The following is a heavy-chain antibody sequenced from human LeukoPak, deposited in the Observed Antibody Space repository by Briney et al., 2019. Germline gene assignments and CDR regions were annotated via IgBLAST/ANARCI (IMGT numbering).Heavy chain of an antibody. CDR1: GYTFNTFG. CDR2: IAVYNGDT. D-gene: IGHD3-22*01. J-gene: IGHJ4*02. V-gene: IGHV1-18*01. CDR3: ARAGHRRYYYDNGYDY. Sequence: ASVKVSCKASGYTFNTFGITWVRQAPGQGLEWLGWIAVYNGDTNYAQKLQGRVTMTTDTSTSTAYMELRSLRSDDTAVYYCARAGHRRYYYDNGYDYWGQGTLVTVSS.